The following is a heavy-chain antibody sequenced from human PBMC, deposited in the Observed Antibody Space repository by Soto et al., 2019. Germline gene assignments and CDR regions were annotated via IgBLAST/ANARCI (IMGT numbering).Heavy chain of an antibody. D-gene: IGHD3-10*02. V-gene: IGHV1-3*01. CDR3: ARAVRGTSVLGY. CDR1: GYTFTTYA. Sequence: ASVKVSCKASGYTFTTYAVQWLRQAPEQSLEWMGWVNPANGQTKYSQQCQCRVIITGDASASTAYMDLCSLTSKDTAVYYCARAVRGTSVLGYWGQGTLVTVSS. CDR2: VNPANGQT. J-gene: IGHJ4*02.